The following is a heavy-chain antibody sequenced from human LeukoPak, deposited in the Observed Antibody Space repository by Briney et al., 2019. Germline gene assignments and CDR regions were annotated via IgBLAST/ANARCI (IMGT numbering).Heavy chain of an antibody. CDR2: IYYSGST. CDR3: ARPVEMSAYFPH. V-gene: IGHV4-59*01. Sequence: SETLSLTCTVSGGSISSYYWSWIRQPPGKGLEWIGYIYYSGSTNYNPSLKSRVTISVDTSKNQFSLKLSSVTAADTAVYFCARPVEMSAYFPHWGQGTLVSVSS. D-gene: IGHD5-24*01. J-gene: IGHJ1*01. CDR1: GGSISSYY.